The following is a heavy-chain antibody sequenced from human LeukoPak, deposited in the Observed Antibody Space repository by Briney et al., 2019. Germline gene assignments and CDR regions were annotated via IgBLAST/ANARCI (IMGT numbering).Heavy chain of an antibody. CDR3: AGVIYCGGDCRLFDS. Sequence: SETLSFTCSVSGGSTSSYYWSWIRQPPGKGLEWIGYIYYTGSTNYSPSLKRRVTISVDTSKNQFSLKLSSVTAADTAVYYCAGVIYCGGDCRLFDSWGQGILVTVSS. CDR2: IYYTGST. V-gene: IGHV4-59*01. CDR1: GGSTSSYY. D-gene: IGHD2-21*02. J-gene: IGHJ4*02.